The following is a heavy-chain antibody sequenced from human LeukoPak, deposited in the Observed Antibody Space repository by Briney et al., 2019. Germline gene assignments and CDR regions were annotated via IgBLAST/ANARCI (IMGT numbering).Heavy chain of an antibody. V-gene: IGHV1-18*01. Sequence: ASVKVSCKASGYKFNRFGISWVRQAPGQGLEWMGWISAQNGNTNYAEKLRGRVTMSTDTFTSTAYIEVRNLRSDDTAMYYCARDVVHTVTTLDYWGQGTLVTVSP. CDR3: ARDVVHTVTTLDY. CDR2: ISAQNGNT. J-gene: IGHJ4*02. D-gene: IGHD4-17*01. CDR1: GYKFNRFG.